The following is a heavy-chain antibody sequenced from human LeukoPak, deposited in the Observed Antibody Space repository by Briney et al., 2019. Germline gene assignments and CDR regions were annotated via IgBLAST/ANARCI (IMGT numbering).Heavy chain of an antibody. V-gene: IGHV3-66*01. D-gene: IGHD6-13*01. CDR2: IYSGGST. Sequence: PGGSLRLSCAASGFTVSSNYMSWVRQAPGKGLEWVSVIYSGGSTYYADSVKGRFTISRDNSKNTLYLPMNSLRAEDTAVYYCARGYSSYGMDAWGQGTTVTVSS. CDR1: GFTVSSNY. J-gene: IGHJ6*02. CDR3: ARGYSSYGMDA.